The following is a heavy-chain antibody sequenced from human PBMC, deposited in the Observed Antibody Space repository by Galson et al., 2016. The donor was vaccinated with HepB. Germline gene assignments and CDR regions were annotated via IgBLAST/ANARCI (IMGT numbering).Heavy chain of an antibody. CDR2: FSGANT. CDR3: AKRASDGYNSPLDY. CDR1: GFTFSSYA. J-gene: IGHJ4*02. V-gene: IGHV3-23*01. Sequence: SLRLSCAASGFTFSSYAMSWVRQAPGKGLEFVSGFSGANTYYADSVKGRFNISRDNSKNTLYRQVNSLTAEDTAVYYCAKRASDGYNSPLDYWGQGILVTVSS. D-gene: IGHD5-24*01.